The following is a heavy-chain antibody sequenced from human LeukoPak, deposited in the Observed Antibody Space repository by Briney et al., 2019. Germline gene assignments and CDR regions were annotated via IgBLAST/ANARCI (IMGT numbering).Heavy chain of an antibody. Sequence: GGSLRLSCAASGFTFSSYGMHWVRQAPGKGLEWVAFIRYDGSNKYYADSVKGRFTISRDNSKNTLYLQMNSLRAEDTAVYYCAKDLVRGYRGYYYMDVWGKGTTVTIPS. J-gene: IGHJ6*03. D-gene: IGHD3-10*01. V-gene: IGHV3-30*02. CDR1: GFTFSSYG. CDR2: IRYDGSNK. CDR3: AKDLVRGYRGYYYMDV.